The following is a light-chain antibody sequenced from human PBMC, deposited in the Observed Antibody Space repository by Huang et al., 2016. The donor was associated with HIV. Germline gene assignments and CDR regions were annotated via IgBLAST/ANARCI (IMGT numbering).Light chain of an antibody. V-gene: IGKV3-15*01. CDR3: QQFNNWPPA. J-gene: IGKJ4*01. Sequence: ETLMTQFTATLSVSPGERATLSCRASQNVRNNLAWYQQKPGQAPRRLFYEASSRATGVAGRFSGSGSGIDFTLTISSLQSEDFAVYYCQQFNNWPPAFGGGTTVEIK. CDR1: QNVRNN. CDR2: EAS.